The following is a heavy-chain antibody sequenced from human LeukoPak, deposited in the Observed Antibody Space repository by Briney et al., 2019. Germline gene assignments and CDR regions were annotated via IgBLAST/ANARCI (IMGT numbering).Heavy chain of an antibody. CDR3: AGLVGRYSSGLYYYYFDY. Sequence: KPSETLSLTCTVSGVSINSLDLWSWVRQPPGKGLEWVGEMYLSGTTHSNPSVKSRVTISIDKSKNQFFLNLSSVTAADTAVYYCAGLVGRYSSGLYYYYFDYWGQGTLVTVSS. D-gene: IGHD3-22*01. CDR1: GVSINSLDL. V-gene: IGHV4-4*02. J-gene: IGHJ4*02. CDR2: MYLSGTT.